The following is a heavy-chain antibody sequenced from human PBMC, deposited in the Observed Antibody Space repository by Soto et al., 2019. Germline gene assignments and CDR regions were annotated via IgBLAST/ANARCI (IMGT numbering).Heavy chain of an antibody. Sequence: QVQLVQSGAEVKKPGASVKVSCKASGYTFTSYGISWVRQAPGQGLEWMGWISAYNGNTNYAQKLQGRVTMTTDTATSTAYMELRSLRSDDTAVYYCAGPAGYSYGYQTSTGGMDVWGQGTTVTVSS. J-gene: IGHJ6*02. CDR1: GYTFTSYG. D-gene: IGHD5-18*01. V-gene: IGHV1-18*01. CDR2: ISAYNGNT. CDR3: AGPAGYSYGYQTSTGGMDV.